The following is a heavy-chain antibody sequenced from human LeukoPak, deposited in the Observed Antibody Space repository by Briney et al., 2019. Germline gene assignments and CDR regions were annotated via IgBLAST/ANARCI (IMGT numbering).Heavy chain of an antibody. Sequence: GGSLRLSCAASGFTFSNAWMSWVRQAPGKGLEWVGRINSKTDGGTTDYAAPVKGRFTISRDESKNTVYLQMNSLESEDTAVYYCTSRYYWTYGNAFDIWGQGTMVTVSS. CDR3: TSRYYWTYGNAFDI. D-gene: IGHD1-7*01. J-gene: IGHJ3*02. CDR1: GFTFSNAW. CDR2: INSKTDGGTT. V-gene: IGHV3-15*01.